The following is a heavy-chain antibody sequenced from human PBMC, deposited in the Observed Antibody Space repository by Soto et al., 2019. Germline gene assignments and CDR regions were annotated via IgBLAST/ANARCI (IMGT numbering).Heavy chain of an antibody. J-gene: IGHJ4*02. D-gene: IGHD2-15*01. V-gene: IGHV4-59*01. CDR1: GGSISSYY. Sequence: PSETLSLTCTVSGGSISSYYWSWTRQPPGKGLEWIGYIYYSGSTNYNPSLKSRVTISVDTSKNQFSLKLSSVTAADTAVYYCARGEDCSGGSCYSPGLDFDYWGQGTLVTVSS. CDR3: ARGEDCSGGSCYSPGLDFDY. CDR2: IYYSGST.